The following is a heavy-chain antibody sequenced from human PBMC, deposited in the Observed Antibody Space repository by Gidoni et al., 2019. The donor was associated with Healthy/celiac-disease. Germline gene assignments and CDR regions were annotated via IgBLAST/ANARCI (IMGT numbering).Heavy chain of an antibody. CDR3: ARGSEAGWLVTDY. D-gene: IGHD6-19*01. V-gene: IGHV3-53*01. J-gene: IGHJ4*02. CDR2: IYSGGST. Sequence: EVQLVESGGGLIQPGGSLRLSCAASGFTVSSNYMSWVRQAPGKGLAWVSVIYSGGSTYYADSVKGRFTISRDNSKNTLYLQMNSLRAEDTAVYYCARGSEAGWLVTDYWGQGTLVTVSS. CDR1: GFTVSSNY.